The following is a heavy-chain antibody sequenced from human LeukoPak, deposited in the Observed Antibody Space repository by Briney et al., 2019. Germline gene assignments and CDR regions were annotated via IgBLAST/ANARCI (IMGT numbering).Heavy chain of an antibody. CDR1: GYTFTGYY. Sequence: ASVKVSCKASGYTFTGYYMHWVRQAPGQGLEWMGWINPNSGGTNYAQKFQGRVTITRDTSISTAYMELSRLRSDDTAVYYCAKDQGRGYTYGLYYFDYWGQGTLVTVSS. CDR2: INPNSGGT. CDR3: AKDQGRGYTYGLYYFDY. D-gene: IGHD5-18*01. J-gene: IGHJ4*02. V-gene: IGHV1-2*02.